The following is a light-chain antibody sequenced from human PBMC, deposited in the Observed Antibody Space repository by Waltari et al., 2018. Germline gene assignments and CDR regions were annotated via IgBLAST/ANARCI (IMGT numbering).Light chain of an antibody. CDR1: ETLLHSNGYLY. J-gene: IGKJ2*01. CDR3: MQTLKVPYT. Sequence: DIVMTQSPLSLPVNPGEPASISCTSSETLLHSNGYLYLNWYLQRPGQSPQLLIYLTSNRSSWVPDRLSGSGSSTYFTLKISRVEADDLGIYYCMQTLKVPYTFGQGTNLEIK. V-gene: IGKV2-28*01. CDR2: LTS.